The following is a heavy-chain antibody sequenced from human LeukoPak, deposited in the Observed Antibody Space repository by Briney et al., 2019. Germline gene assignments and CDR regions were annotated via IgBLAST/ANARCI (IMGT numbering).Heavy chain of an antibody. CDR2: IYHSGST. CDR1: GGSISSGGYY. Sequence: SETLSLTCTVSGGSISSGGYYWSWIRQPPGKGLAWIGYIYHSGSTYYNPSLKSRVTISVDRSKNQFSLKLSSVTAADTAVYYCARSSWRQQLALDWGQGTLVTVSS. D-gene: IGHD6-13*01. V-gene: IGHV4-30-2*01. CDR3: ARSSWRQQLALD. J-gene: IGHJ4*02.